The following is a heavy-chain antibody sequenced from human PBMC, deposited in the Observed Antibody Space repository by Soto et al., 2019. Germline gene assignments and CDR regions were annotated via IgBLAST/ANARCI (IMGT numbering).Heavy chain of an antibody. V-gene: IGHV4-31*03. J-gene: IGHJ4*02. D-gene: IGHD3-10*01. CDR1: GGSISRGGYY. Sequence: QVQLQESGPGLVKPSQTLSLTCTVSGGSISRGGYYWSWIRQHPGKGLEWIGYIYYSGSTYYNPSLKSRVTISVDTSKNQFSLKLSSVTAADTAVYYCAREILWFGELGAFDYWGQGTLVTVSS. CDR3: AREILWFGELGAFDY. CDR2: IYYSGST.